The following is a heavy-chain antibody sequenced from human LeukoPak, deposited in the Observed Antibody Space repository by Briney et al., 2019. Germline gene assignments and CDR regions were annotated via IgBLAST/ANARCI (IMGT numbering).Heavy chain of an antibody. CDR1: GSTFSTAW. CDR3: VRDRVGPDY. Sequence: PGGSLRLSCAASGSTFSTAWMHWVRQAPGTGLVWVSRITDDATTTYADSVRGRFTISRDNAKNILYLQLNSLRVEDTAVYYCVRDRVGPDYWGQATLVTVSS. V-gene: IGHV3-74*03. J-gene: IGHJ4*02. D-gene: IGHD1-26*01. CDR2: ITDDATT.